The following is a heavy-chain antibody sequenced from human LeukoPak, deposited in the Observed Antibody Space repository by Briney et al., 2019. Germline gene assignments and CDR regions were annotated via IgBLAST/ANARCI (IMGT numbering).Heavy chain of an antibody. V-gene: IGHV4-59*08. CDR2: IYYSGST. D-gene: IGHD6-13*01. Sequence: SETLSLTCTVSGGSISSYYWSWIRQPPGKGLEWIGYIYYSGSTNYNPSLKSRVTISVDTSKNQFSLKLSSVTAADTAVYYCARSGSNWSCDSWGQETLVTVSS. CDR1: GGSISSYY. J-gene: IGHJ4*02. CDR3: ARSGSNWSCDS.